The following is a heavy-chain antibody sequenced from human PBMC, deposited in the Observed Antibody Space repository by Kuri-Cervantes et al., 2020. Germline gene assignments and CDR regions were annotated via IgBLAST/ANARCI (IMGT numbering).Heavy chain of an antibody. CDR3: ASSSGSWGGSAFDI. CDR1: GYTFTSYA. V-gene: IGHV7-4-1*02. D-gene: IGHD1-26*01. Sequence: ASVKVSCKASGYTFTSYAMNWVRQAPGQRLEWMGWINTNTGNPTYAQGFTGRFAFSLDTSVSTAYLQISSLKAEDTAVYYCASSSGSWGGSAFDIWGQGTMVTVSS. CDR2: INTNTGNP. J-gene: IGHJ3*02.